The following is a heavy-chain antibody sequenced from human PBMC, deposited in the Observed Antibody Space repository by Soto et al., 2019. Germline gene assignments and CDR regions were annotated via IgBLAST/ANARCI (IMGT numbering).Heavy chain of an antibody. Sequence: QLQLQESGPGLVKPSETLSLTCTVSGGSISSSSYYWGWIRQPPGKGLEWIGSIYYSGSTYYNPSLKSRVTISVDTSKNQFSVKLSSVTAADTAVYYCARRGGTIFGVSYWYFDLWGRGTLVTVSS. J-gene: IGHJ2*01. D-gene: IGHD3-3*01. CDR1: GGSISSSSYY. CDR3: ARRGGTIFGVSYWYFDL. CDR2: IYYSGST. V-gene: IGHV4-39*01.